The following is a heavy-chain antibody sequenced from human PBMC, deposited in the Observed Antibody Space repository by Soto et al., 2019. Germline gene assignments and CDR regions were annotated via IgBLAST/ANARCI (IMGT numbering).Heavy chain of an antibody. CDR2: IIPILGVT. V-gene: IGHV1-69*08. CDR1: GGTFSSYT. CDR3: STDVHVAVLSTTLHCYYYGTDA. J-gene: IGHJ6*02. D-gene: IGHD1-1*01. Sequence: QVQLVQSGAEVKKPGSSVKVSCKSSGGTFSSYTISWVRQAPGQGLEWMGRIIPILGVTNYAQKFQGRVTITADKSSSTVYMHLSSLNFENTLVYYCSTDVHVAVLSTTLHCYYYGTDAWGQGTTVTVSS.